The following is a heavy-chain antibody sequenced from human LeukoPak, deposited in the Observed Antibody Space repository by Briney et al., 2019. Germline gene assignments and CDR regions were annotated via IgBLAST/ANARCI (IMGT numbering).Heavy chain of an antibody. D-gene: IGHD5-24*01. CDR1: GYTYTSYY. J-gene: IGHJ4*02. CDR2: INPSGGST. Sequence: VKVSCKASGYTYTSYYMHWVRQAPGQGLEWMGIINPSGGSTSYAQKFQGRVTMTRDTSTSTVYMELSSLRSEDTAVYYCARTERWLQLRYYFDYWGQGTLVTVSS. CDR3: ARTERWLQLRYYFDY. V-gene: IGHV1-46*03.